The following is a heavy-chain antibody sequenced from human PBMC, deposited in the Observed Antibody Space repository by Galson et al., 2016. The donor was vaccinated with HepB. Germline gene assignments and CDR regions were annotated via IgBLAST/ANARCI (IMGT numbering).Heavy chain of an antibody. D-gene: IGHD5-12*01. Sequence: SETLSLTCTVSGGSISSSSYYWAWIRHPPVKGLKWIGSIYYSMTTHYHPSLQSRVSISVDTSKNQFSPRLNSVTAEDTAVYFYARGIRGYGGHEGLFDYWGQGTLVTVSS. CDR2: IYYSMTT. V-gene: IGHV4-39*01. CDR3: ARGIRGYGGHEGLFDY. CDR1: GGSISSSSYY. J-gene: IGHJ4*02.